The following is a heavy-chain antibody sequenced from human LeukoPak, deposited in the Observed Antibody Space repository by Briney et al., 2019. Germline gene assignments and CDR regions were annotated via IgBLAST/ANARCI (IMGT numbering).Heavy chain of an antibody. CDR2: IIPIFGTA. J-gene: IGHJ4*02. V-gene: IGHV1-69*13. CDR3: ARELGDYYGSGSYYMD. D-gene: IGHD3-10*01. Sequence: ASVKVSCKASGGTFSSYAISWVRQAPGQGLEWMGGIIPIFGTANYAQKFQGRVTITADESTSTAYMELSSLRSEDTAVYYCARELGDYYGSGSYYMDWGQGTLVTVSS. CDR1: GGTFSSYA.